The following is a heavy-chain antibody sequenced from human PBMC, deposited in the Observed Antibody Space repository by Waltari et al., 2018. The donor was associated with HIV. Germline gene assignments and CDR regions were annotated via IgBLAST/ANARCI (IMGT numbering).Heavy chain of an antibody. J-gene: IGHJ4*02. CDR2: IDPSGGST. CDR3: ARAFCGGDCPPGNY. CDR1: GYTFTRYK. Sequence: QLVQSGAEVKKPGASVKVSCKASGYTFTRYKIYWERQAPGQGLEWMGVIDPSGGSTNYAQNVQGRVTITRDTSTSTVYMEMSSLRYEDTAIYYCARAFCGGDCPPGNYWGQGTLVTVSS. V-gene: IGHV1-46*01. D-gene: IGHD2-21*02.